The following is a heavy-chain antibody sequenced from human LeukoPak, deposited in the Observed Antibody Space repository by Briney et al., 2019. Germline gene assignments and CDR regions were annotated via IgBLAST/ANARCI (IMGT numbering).Heavy chain of an antibody. V-gene: IGHV3-23*01. CDR3: AKDYYDISGSRYDF. J-gene: IGHJ4*02. CDR2: VSGSGANT. D-gene: IGHD3-22*01. Sequence: GGSLRLSCAASGFTFSSYAMSWVRQAPGKGLQWVSGVSGSGANTYYTDSVKGRFTISRDNSKNTLYMQVNSLRAEDTAVYYCAKDYYDISGSRYDFWGQGTLVTVSS. CDR1: GFTFSSYA.